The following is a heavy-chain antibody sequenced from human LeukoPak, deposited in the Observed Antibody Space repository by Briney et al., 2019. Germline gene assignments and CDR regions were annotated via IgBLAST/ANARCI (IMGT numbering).Heavy chain of an antibody. CDR3: ARGKEIFDY. CDR2: IYYSGST. D-gene: IGHD5-24*01. V-gene: IGHV4-59*01. Sequence: PSETLSLTCAVSGGSISSYYWSWIRQPPGKGLEWIGYIYYSGSTNYNPSLKSRVTISVDTSKSQFSLKLSSVTAADTAVYYCARGKEIFDYWGQGTLVTVSS. J-gene: IGHJ4*02. CDR1: GGSISSYY.